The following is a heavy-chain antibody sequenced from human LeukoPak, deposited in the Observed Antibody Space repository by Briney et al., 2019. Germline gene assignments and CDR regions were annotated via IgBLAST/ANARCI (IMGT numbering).Heavy chain of an antibody. D-gene: IGHD4-17*01. J-gene: IGHJ5*02. Sequence: ASVKASCKVSGYTLTELSMHWVRQAPGKGLEWMGGFDPEDGETIYAQKFQGRVTMTEDTSTDTAYMELSSLRSEDTAVYYCATDRAFQIPRIHGDYDARWFDPWGQGTLVTVSS. CDR2: FDPEDGET. CDR3: ATDRAFQIPRIHGDYDARWFDP. CDR1: GYTLTELS. V-gene: IGHV1-24*01.